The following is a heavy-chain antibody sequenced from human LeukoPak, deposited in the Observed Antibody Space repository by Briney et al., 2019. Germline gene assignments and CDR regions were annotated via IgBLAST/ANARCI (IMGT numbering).Heavy chain of an antibody. CDR2: IYPDDSDI. V-gene: IGHV5-51*01. CDR1: GYRFTSYW. Sequence: GESLKISCKGSGYRFTSYWIGWVRQMPGQGLEWMGIIYPDDSDIRYSPSFQGQVTISADKSISTAYLQWSSLKASDTAMYYCARQAVTTGFDYWGQGTLVTVSS. J-gene: IGHJ4*02. D-gene: IGHD4-17*01. CDR3: ARQAVTTGFDY.